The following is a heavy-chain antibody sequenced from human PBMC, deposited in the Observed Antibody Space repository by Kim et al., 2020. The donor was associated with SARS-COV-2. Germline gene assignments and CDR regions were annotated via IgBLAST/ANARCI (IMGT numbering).Heavy chain of an antibody. D-gene: IGHD3-10*01. CDR3: AKHGGDVGSGSHLYYY. J-gene: IGHJ6*01. Sequence: GGSLRLSCAASGFNFGDYGMHWVRQAPGKGLEWVSGITWNSGSIGYADSVKGRFTISRDNAKNSLYLQLNNLRAEDTALYYCAKHGGDVGSGSHLYYY. CDR2: ITWNSGSI. V-gene: IGHV3-9*01. CDR1: GFNFGDYG.